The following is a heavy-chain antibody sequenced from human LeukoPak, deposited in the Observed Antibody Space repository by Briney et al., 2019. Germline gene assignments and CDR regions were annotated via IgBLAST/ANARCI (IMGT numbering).Heavy chain of an antibody. V-gene: IGHV1-24*01. CDR3: ATATGSIYYYFDY. D-gene: IGHD1-1*01. CDR2: FDPEDGET. CDR1: GYTLTELS. Sequence: ASVTVSFKVSGYTLTELSMHWVRQAPGKGLEWMGGFDPEDGETIYAQKFQGRVTMTEDTSTDTAYMELSSLRSEDTAVYYRATATGSIYYYFDYWGQGTLVTVSS. J-gene: IGHJ4*02.